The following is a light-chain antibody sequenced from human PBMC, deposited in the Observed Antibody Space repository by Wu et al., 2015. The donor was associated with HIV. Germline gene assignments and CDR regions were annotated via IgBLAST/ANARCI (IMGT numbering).Light chain of an antibody. V-gene: IGKV1-9*01. CDR3: LELHTHTFT. J-gene: IGKJ3*01. Sequence: DIQLTQSPSFLSASIGDRVTITCRASQGINNYLAWYQQKPGKPPKLLIHKASILQFGVPSRFSGSASGTEFTLTITSLQPEDFATYYCLELHTHTFTFGPGTKVDIK. CDR1: QGINNY. CDR2: KAS.